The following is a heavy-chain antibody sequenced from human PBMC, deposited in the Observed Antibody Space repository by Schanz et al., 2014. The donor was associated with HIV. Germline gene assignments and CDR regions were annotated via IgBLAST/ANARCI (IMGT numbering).Heavy chain of an antibody. Sequence: QVQLVQSGAEVKKPGASVRVSCKTSGYAFTSYGITWVRQAPGQGLEWMGWISASNGNTNYAQKFQGRVTMSTDTSTRTAHMELRSLRSDDTAVYYCARRRWNDYGDPGPFDVWGQGTMVIVSS. V-gene: IGHV1-18*01. CDR1: GYAFTSYG. D-gene: IGHD4-17*01. CDR2: ISASNGNT. J-gene: IGHJ3*01. CDR3: ARRRWNDYGDPGPFDV.